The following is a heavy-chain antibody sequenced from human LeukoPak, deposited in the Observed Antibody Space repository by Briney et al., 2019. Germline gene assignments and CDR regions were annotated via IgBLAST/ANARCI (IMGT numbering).Heavy chain of an antibody. D-gene: IGHD1-1*01. V-gene: IGHV4-61*02. J-gene: IGHJ4*02. Sequence: SETLSLTCTVSGGSISSGSYYWSWIRQPAGKGLEWIGRIYTSGSTNYNPSLKSRVTISVDTSKNQFSLKLSSVTAADTAVYYCARDWNRYAYWGQGTLVTVSS. CDR1: GGSISSGSYY. CDR2: IYTSGST. CDR3: ARDWNRYAY.